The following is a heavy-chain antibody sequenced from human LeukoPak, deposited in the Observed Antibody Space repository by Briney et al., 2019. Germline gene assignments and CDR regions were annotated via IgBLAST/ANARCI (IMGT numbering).Heavy chain of an antibody. D-gene: IGHD1-26*01. CDR3: ARIISAISYGDAFDV. V-gene: IGHV3-7*01. J-gene: IGHJ3*01. CDR1: GFTFRSYW. Sequence: GSLRLSCAASGFTFRSYWMTWVRQAPGKGLEWVANIKEDGSQKYYVDSAQGRFTISRDNAKNSLYLHMDSLRAEDTAVYYCARIISAISYGDAFDVWGQGTIVTVSS. CDR2: IKEDGSQK.